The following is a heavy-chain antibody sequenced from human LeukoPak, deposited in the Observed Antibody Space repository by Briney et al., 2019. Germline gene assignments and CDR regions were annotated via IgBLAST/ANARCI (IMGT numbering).Heavy chain of an antibody. CDR3: ARAIMITFGGVIVLGFDI. D-gene: IGHD3-16*02. Sequence: ASVKVSCKASGYTFTGYYMHWVRQAPGQGLEWMGWINPNSGGTNYAQKFQGRVTMTRDTSISTAYMELSRLRSDDTAVYYCARAIMITFGGVIVLGFDIWGQGTMVTVSS. CDR2: INPNSGGT. CDR1: GYTFTGYY. V-gene: IGHV1-2*02. J-gene: IGHJ3*02.